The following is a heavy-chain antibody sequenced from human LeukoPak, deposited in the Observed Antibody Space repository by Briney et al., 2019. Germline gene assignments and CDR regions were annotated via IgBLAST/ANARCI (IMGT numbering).Heavy chain of an antibody. V-gene: IGHV4-4*09. CDR1: GGSISSYY. Sequence: PSETLSLTCTVSGGSISSYYWSWIRQPPGKGLEWIGYIYTSGSTNYNPSLKSRVTISVDTSENQFSLKLSSVTAADTAVYYCARRSGYGWDDAFDIWGQGTMVTVSS. CDR3: ARRSGYGWDDAFDI. J-gene: IGHJ3*02. D-gene: IGHD3-22*01. CDR2: IYTSGST.